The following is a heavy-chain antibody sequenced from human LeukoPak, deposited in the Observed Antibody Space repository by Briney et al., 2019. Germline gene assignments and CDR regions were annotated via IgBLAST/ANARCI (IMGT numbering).Heavy chain of an antibody. CDR2: ISSSSSYI. CDR3: ARVRLGIEVAGSDY. Sequence: GGSLILSCAASGFTFSSYSMNWVRQAPGKGLEWVSPISSSSSYIYYTDSVKGRFTISRDNAKNSLYLQMNSLRAEDTAVYYCARVRLGIEVAGSDYWGQGTLVTVSS. CDR1: GFTFSSYS. D-gene: IGHD6-19*01. J-gene: IGHJ4*02. V-gene: IGHV3-21*01.